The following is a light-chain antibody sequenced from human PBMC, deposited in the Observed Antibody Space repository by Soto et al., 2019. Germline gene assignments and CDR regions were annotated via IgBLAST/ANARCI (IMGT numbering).Light chain of an antibody. CDR2: EVT. V-gene: IGLV2-8*01. Sequence: QSVLTQPPSASGSPGQSVTISCTGTSSDVGAYIYVSWYQQHPGKAPKLVIYEVTKRPSGVPDRFSGSKSGNTASLTVSGLQAEDEADYYCSSYAGSNNFVFGAGTKLTGL. CDR3: SSYAGSNNFV. CDR1: SSDVGAYIY. J-gene: IGLJ1*01.